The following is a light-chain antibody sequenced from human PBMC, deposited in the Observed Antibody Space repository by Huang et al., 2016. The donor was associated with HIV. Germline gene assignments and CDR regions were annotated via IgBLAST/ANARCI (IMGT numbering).Light chain of an antibody. Sequence: EIVMTQSPATLSVSPGERVTLSCRANRSVNTNLAWYQQRPGQAPGLLIDGSSTMAPCIPARFSGSGSGTDFSLTISSLQSEDFALYYCHQYNNWLLSFGGGTRVDI. V-gene: IGKV3-15*01. CDR3: HQYNNWLLS. CDR1: RSVNTN. CDR2: GSS. J-gene: IGKJ4*01.